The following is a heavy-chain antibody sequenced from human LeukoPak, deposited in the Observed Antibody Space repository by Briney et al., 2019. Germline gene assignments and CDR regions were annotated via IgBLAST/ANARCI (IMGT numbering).Heavy chain of an antibody. D-gene: IGHD3-3*01. CDR1: GFTFSSYA. Sequence: GGSLRPSCAASGFTFSSYAMSWVRQAPGKGLEWVSGISGSGDNTYYADSVKGRFTISRDNSKNTLYLQMNSLRAEDTAVYYCAKDRGNNYYTPRIDPWGQGTLVTVSS. CDR2: ISGSGDNT. CDR3: AKDRGNNYYTPRIDP. J-gene: IGHJ5*02. V-gene: IGHV3-23*01.